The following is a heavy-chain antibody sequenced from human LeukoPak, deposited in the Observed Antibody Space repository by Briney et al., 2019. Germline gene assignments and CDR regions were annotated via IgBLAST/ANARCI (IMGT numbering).Heavy chain of an antibody. V-gene: IGHV3-21*01. CDR3: ARDKTGGDAGPYYFDY. Sequence: PGGSLRLSCAASGFTFSSYSMNWVRQAPGKGLEWVSSISSSSSYIYYADSVKGRFTISRDNAKNSLYLRMNSLRAEDTAVYYCARDKTGGDAGPYYFDYWGQGTLVTASS. D-gene: IGHD3-16*01. J-gene: IGHJ4*02. CDR2: ISSSSSYI. CDR1: GFTFSSYS.